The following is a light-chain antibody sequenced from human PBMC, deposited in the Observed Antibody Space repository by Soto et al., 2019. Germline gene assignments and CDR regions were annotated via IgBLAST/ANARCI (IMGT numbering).Light chain of an antibody. V-gene: IGLV2-14*01. J-gene: IGLJ1*01. CDR1: SSDGGGYNY. CDR2: GVS. Sequence: QSALTQPASVSGSPGQSITISCTGTSSDGGGYNYVSWYQQHPGKAPKLMIYGVSNRPSGVSNRFSGSRSGNTASLTISGLQAEDEADYYCSSYTSSSTPCVFGTGTKLTVL. CDR3: SSYTSSSTPCV.